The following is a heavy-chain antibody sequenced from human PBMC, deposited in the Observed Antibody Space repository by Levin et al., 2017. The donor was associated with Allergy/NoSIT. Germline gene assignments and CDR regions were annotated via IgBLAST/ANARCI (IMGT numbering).Heavy chain of an antibody. D-gene: IGHD6-13*01. CDR3: ARDLNTFGGSSSWYGWFDP. J-gene: IGHJ5*02. V-gene: IGHV4-59*01. Sequence: SETLSLTCTVSGGSISSYYWSWIRQPPGKGLEWIGYIYYSGSTNYNPSLKSRVTISVDTSKNQFSLKLSSVTAADTAVYYCARDLNTFGGSSSWYGWFDPWGQGTLVTVSS. CDR1: GGSISSYY. CDR2: IYYSGST.